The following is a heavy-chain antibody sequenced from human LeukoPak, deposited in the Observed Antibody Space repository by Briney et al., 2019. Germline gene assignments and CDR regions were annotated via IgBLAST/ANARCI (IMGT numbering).Heavy chain of an antibody. CDR1: GYTFTSYG. D-gene: IGHD6-13*01. CDR2: ISAYNGNT. V-gene: IGHV1-18*01. Sequence: GASVKVSCKASGYTFTSYGISWVRQAPGQGLEWMGWISAYNGNTNYAQKLQGRVTMTTDTSTSTAYMELRSLRSDDTAVYYCARDSSYSSSWDDIDYWGQGTLVTVSS. J-gene: IGHJ4*02. CDR3: ARDSSYSSSWDDIDY.